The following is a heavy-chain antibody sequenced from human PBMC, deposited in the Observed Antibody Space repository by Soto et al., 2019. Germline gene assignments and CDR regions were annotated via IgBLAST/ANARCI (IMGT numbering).Heavy chain of an antibody. D-gene: IGHD2-21*01. CDR1: GYTFTSYL. CDR3: ACGNCGYVCYHDY. Sequence: QVQLVQSGAEVKKPGASVKVSCKPSGYTFTSYLIYWVRQAPGQRLEWMGWINTGNGDTKYSQKFQGRVTITRDTSASTAYMELSSLTSEDTAVYYCACGNCGYVCYHDYWGQGTLVTVSS. V-gene: IGHV1-3*04. CDR2: INTGNGDT. J-gene: IGHJ4*02.